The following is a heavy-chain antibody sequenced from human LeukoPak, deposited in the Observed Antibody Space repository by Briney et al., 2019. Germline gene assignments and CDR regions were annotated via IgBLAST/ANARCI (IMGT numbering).Heavy chain of an antibody. CDR3: ARALGRLQPYYYYYGMDV. D-gene: IGHD5-24*01. CDR2: IKQDGSEK. V-gene: IGHV3-7*01. Sequence: GGSLRLSCAASGFTVSSNYMSWVRQAPGKGLEWVANIKQDGSEKYHVDSVKGRFTISRDNAKNSLYLQMNSLRAEDTAVYYCARALGRLQPYYYYYGMDVWGQGTTVTVS. CDR1: GFTVSSNY. J-gene: IGHJ6*02.